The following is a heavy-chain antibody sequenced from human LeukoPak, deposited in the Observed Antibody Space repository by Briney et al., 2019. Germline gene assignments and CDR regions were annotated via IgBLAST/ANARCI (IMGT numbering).Heavy chain of an antibody. D-gene: IGHD4-23*01. CDR1: GLTFSTYA. Sequence: GGSLRLSCAASGLTFSTYAMSWVRQAPGKGLECVSALSGNGNTIYYADSVKGRFTISRDNSKNTLSLQMNSLRAEDTAVYYCAKALYGGHDYWGQGTLVTVSS. CDR2: LSGNGNTI. J-gene: IGHJ4*02. CDR3: AKALYGGHDY. V-gene: IGHV3-23*01.